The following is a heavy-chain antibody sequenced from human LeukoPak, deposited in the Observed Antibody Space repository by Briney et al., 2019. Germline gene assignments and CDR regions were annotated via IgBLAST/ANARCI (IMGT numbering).Heavy chain of an antibody. CDR2: ISTSGGST. Sequence: GGSLRLSRAASGFTFSSYAMSWVRQAPGKGLEWVSAISTSGGSTYYADSVKGRFTISRDNSKNTLYLQMNSLRAEDTAVYYCANFERTVAGPYNWFDPWGQGTLVTVSS. J-gene: IGHJ5*02. D-gene: IGHD6-19*01. CDR3: ANFERTVAGPYNWFDP. CDR1: GFTFSSYA. V-gene: IGHV3-23*01.